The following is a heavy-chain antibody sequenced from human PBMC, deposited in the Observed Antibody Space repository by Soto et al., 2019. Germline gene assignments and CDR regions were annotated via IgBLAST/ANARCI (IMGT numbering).Heavy chain of an antibody. CDR2: IRQDESEK. J-gene: IGHJ4*02. CDR1: GFTFTDYW. CDR3: ARDKFIGSYYIRGVTDIVDS. V-gene: IGHV3-7*03. D-gene: IGHD3-10*02. Sequence: EVQLVESGGGLVQPGGSLRLSCAASGFTFTDYWMSWVRQAPGKGQEWVANIRQDESEKNYVDSVKGRFTISRDNAKNSLYLPMNSQRDEDMAVYYCARDKFIGSYYIRGVTDIVDSWGQGTQGTLSS.